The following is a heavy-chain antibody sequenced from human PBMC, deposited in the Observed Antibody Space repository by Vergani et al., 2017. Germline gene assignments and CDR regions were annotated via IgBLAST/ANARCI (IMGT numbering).Heavy chain of an antibody. CDR1: GGSFSGYY. J-gene: IGHJ6*02. CDR2: INHSGST. CDR3: AREPRAGPAGFYYYYGMDV. D-gene: IGHD6-19*01. Sequence: QVQLQQWGAGLLKPSETLSLTCAVYGGSFSGYYWSWIRQPPGKGLEWIGEINHSGSTNYNPSLKSRFTISVDTSKNQFSLKLSSVTAADTALYYCAREPRAGPAGFYYYYGMDVWGQGTTVTVSS. V-gene: IGHV4-34*01.